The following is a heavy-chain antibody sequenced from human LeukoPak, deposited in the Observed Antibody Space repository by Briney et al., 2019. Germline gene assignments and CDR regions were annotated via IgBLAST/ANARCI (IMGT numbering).Heavy chain of an antibody. D-gene: IGHD3-22*01. J-gene: IGHJ4*02. CDR1: GGTFSSYA. Sequence: SVTVSCKASGGTFSSYAISWVRQAPGQGLEWMGGIIPIFGTANYAQKFQGRVTITADESTSTAYMELSSLRSEDTAVYYCARGYYYDSSGYQPFDYWGQGTLVTVSS. CDR3: ARGYYYDSSGYQPFDY. CDR2: IIPIFGTA. V-gene: IGHV1-69*13.